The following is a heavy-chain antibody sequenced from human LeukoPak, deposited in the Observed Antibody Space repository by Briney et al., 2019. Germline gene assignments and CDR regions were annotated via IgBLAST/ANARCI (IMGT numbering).Heavy chain of an antibody. CDR2: IHTSGST. V-gene: IGHV4-4*07. CDR1: GGSISSYY. Sequence: SETLSLTCTVSGGSISSYYWSWIRQPAGKGLEWIGRIHTSGSTNYNPSLKSRVTMSVDMSKKQFSLKLTSVTAADTAVYYCARAGDYGDYVGWFDPWGQGTLVTVSS. D-gene: IGHD4-17*01. J-gene: IGHJ5*02. CDR3: ARAGDYGDYVGWFDP.